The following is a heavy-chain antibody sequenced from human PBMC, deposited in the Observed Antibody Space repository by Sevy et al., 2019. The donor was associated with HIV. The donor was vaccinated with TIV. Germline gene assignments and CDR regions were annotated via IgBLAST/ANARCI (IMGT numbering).Heavy chain of an antibody. CDR1: GLSFSSYA. J-gene: IGHJ4*02. D-gene: IGHD6-19*01. V-gene: IGHV3-23*01. CDR2: ISGPGGST. CDR3: ATDRSSGWPL. Sequence: GGSLRLSCAASGLSFSSYAMNWVRQAPGEGLEWVSTISGPGGSTYYADSVKGRFTISRDNSKNTLFLQMTSLRAEDTAIYYCATDRSSGWPLCGQGTLVTVSS.